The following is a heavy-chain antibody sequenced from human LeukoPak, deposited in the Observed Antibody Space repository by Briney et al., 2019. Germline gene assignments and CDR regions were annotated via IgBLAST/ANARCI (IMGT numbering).Heavy chain of an antibody. Sequence: ASVKVSCKASGYTFTGYYMHWVRPAPGQGLEWMGWINPNSGGTNYAQKFQGRVTMTRDTSISTAYMELSRLRSDDTAVYYCARVDFYGDYPHFDYWGQGTLVTVSS. CDR2: INPNSGGT. D-gene: IGHD4-17*01. J-gene: IGHJ4*02. V-gene: IGHV1-2*02. CDR1: GYTFTGYY. CDR3: ARVDFYGDYPHFDY.